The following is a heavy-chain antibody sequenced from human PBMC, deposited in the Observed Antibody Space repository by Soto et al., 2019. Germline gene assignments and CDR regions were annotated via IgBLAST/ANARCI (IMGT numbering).Heavy chain of an antibody. CDR1: GFTFSNYA. CDR2: ITSAGST. Sequence: EVQLLESGGDSAQPGGSLRLICAASGFTFSNYAMTWVRQSPGKGLEWVSTITSAGSTFYGDTVKGRFTISRDNSKSTLYLQMNSLGAEDTAVYYCAKTDKFHSQSSGWANRFDSWGQGNLVTVSS. CDR3: AKTDKFHSQSSGWANRFDS. D-gene: IGHD6-19*01. J-gene: IGHJ4*02. V-gene: IGHV3-23*01.